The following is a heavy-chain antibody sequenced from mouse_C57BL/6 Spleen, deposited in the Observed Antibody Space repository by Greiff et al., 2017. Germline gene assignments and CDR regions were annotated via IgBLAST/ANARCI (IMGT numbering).Heavy chain of an antibody. J-gene: IGHJ1*03. Sequence: VMLVESGPGLVAPSQSLSITCTVSGFSLTSYGLDWVRQPPGKGLEWLGVIWGGGSTNYNSAFMSRLSISKDKSKSQVFLKMNSLQTDDTAMYYCAKQGGYDDDGDVYFDDWGTGTTVTVSS. D-gene: IGHD2-4*01. CDR1: GFSLTSYG. CDR3: AKQGGYDDDGDVYFDD. V-gene: IGHV2-9*01. CDR2: IWGGGST.